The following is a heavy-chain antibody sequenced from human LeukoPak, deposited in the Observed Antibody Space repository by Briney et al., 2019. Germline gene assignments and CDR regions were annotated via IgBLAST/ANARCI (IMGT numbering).Heavy chain of an antibody. CDR1: GYTFTGYY. J-gene: IGHJ4*02. V-gene: IGHV1-2*02. CDR3: ARSQGRGDFWSALDY. Sequence: ASVKVSCKASGYTFTGYYMHWVRQAPGQGLEWMGWINPNSGGTNYAQKFQGRVTMTRDTSISTAYMELSRLRSDDTAVYYCARSQGRGDFWSALDYWGQGTLVTASS. D-gene: IGHD3-3*01. CDR2: INPNSGGT.